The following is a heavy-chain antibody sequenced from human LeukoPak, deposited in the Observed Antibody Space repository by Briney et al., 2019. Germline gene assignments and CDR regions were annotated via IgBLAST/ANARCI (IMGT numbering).Heavy chain of an antibody. D-gene: IGHD3-22*01. CDR1: GFTFSGYW. CDR2: IKQDGSEK. V-gene: IGHV3-7*01. Sequence: GGSLRLSCAASGFTFSGYWMSWVRQAPGKGLEWVANIKQDGSEKYYVDSVKGRFTISRDSAENSLYLQMNSLRAEDTAVYYCARDLGFYYYDSSGSLDYWGQGTLVTVSS. CDR3: ARDLGFYYYDSSGSLDY. J-gene: IGHJ4*02.